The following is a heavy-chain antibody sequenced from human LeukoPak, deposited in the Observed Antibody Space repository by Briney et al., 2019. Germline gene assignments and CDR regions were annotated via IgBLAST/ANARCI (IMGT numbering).Heavy chain of an antibody. V-gene: IGHV1-18*01. CDR2: ISAYNGNT. Sequence: ASVKVSCKASGYTFTSYGISWVRQAPGQGLEWMGWISAYNGNTNYAQKLQGRVPITTDTSTSTAYMELRSLRSDDTAVYYCAREGTRGNNYGMDVWGQGTTVTVSS. CDR3: AREGTRGNNYGMDV. J-gene: IGHJ6*02. CDR1: GYTFTSYG. D-gene: IGHD1-14*01.